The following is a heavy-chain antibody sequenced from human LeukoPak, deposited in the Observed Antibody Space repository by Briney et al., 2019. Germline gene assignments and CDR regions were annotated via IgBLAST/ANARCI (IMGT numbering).Heavy chain of an antibody. CDR1: GFAFDDFA. J-gene: IGHJ4*02. V-gene: IGHV3-49*04. CDR3: SRNGQVDFDY. CDR2: IRRRAYGGAA. Sequence: GGSLRLSCTTSGFAFDDFAMSWVRQPAGKGLKWVGFIRRRAYGGAAEYAASVKGRFIISRDDSKGIAYLQMNSLKTEDTAVYYCSRNGQVDFDYWGQVSRVIVSP.